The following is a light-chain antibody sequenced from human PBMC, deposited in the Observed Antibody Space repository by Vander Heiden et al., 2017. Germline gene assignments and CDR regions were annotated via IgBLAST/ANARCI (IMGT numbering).Light chain of an antibody. CDR2: GAS. CDR1: QTPSTN. CDR3: QQYETWPPLT. Sequence: EIVLTQSPATLSVSPGERAILSCRASQTPSTNLAWLQQKTGQAPRLLIHGASTRATGVAARFIGSGSGTEFTLTSNGLQAEDVAVYFCQQYETWPPLTFGGGTTVEMK. V-gene: IGKV3-15*01. J-gene: IGKJ4*01.